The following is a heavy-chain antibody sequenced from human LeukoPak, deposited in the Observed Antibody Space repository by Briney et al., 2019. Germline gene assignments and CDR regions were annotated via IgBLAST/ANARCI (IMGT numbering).Heavy chain of an antibody. CDR2: ISWDGGRK. CDR1: GFTFDDYA. V-gene: IGHV3-9*01. D-gene: IGHD3-16*01. Sequence: TGGSLRLSCAASGFTFDDYAMHWVRQAPGKGLEWVSGISWDGGRKGYADSVKGRFTISRDNAKNSLYLQMSSLRTEDTALYYCAKDEYQGGPDSRYYYGMDFWGQGTTVTVSS. CDR3: AKDEYQGGPDSRYYYGMDF. J-gene: IGHJ6*02.